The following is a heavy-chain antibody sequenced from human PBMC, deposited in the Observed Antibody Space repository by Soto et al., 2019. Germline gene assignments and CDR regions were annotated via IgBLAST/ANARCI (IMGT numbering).Heavy chain of an antibody. Sequence: SETLSLTCTVSGGSISSSSYYWGWIRQPPGKGLEWIGSIYYSGSTYYNPSLKSRVTISVDTSKNQFSLKLSSVTAADTAVYYCARGAGSGYYRIHVSDWFDPWGQGTLVTVSS. D-gene: IGHD3-22*01. J-gene: IGHJ5*02. CDR3: ARGAGSGYYRIHVSDWFDP. CDR2: IYYSGST. CDR1: GGSISSSSYY. V-gene: IGHV4-39*01.